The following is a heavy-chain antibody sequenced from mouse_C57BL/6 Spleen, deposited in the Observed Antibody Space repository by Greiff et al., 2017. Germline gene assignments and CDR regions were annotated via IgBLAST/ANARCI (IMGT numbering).Heavy chain of an antibody. CDR1: GYAFSSYW. D-gene: IGHD1-1*01. CDR3: ARWDYYGSSYLYAMDY. CDR2: IYPGDGDT. Sequence: VQLQQSGAELVKPGASVKISCKASGYAFSSYWMNWVKQRPGKGLEWIGQIYPGDGDTNYNGKFKGKATLTADKSSRTAYMQLSSLTSEDSAVYFCARWDYYGSSYLYAMDYWGQGTSVTVSS. V-gene: IGHV1-80*01. J-gene: IGHJ4*01.